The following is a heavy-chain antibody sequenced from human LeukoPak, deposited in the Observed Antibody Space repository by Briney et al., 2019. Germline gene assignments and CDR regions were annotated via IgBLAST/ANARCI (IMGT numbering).Heavy chain of an antibody. CDR3: AKRGSFPISDAFDI. J-gene: IGHJ3*02. CDR2: ISIGNTYI. D-gene: IGHD1-26*01. CDR1: GFTFSRYS. Sequence: PGGSLRLSCAASGFTFSRYSMNWVRQAPGKGLEWVSSISIGNTYIYYADSVKGRFTISRDNSKNTLYLQMNSLRAEDTAVYYCAKRGSFPISDAFDIWGQGTMVTVSS. V-gene: IGHV3-21*01.